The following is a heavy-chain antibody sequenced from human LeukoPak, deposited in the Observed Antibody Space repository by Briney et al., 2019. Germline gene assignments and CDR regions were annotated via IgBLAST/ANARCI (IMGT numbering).Heavy chain of an antibody. V-gene: IGHV4-59*08. Sequence: PSETLSLTCAVYGGSFSGYYWSWIRQPPGKGLEWIGYIYYSGSTNYNPSLKSRVTISVDTSKNQFSLKLSSVTAADTAVYYCARRARYCSGGSCSYYFDYWGQGTLVTVSS. CDR1: GGSFSGYY. CDR3: ARRARYCSGGSCSYYFDY. J-gene: IGHJ4*02. CDR2: IYYSGST. D-gene: IGHD2-15*01.